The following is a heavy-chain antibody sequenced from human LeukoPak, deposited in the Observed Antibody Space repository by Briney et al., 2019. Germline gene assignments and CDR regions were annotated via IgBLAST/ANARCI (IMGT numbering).Heavy chain of an antibody. D-gene: IGHD3-9*01. CDR2: IKQDGSEK. CDR1: GFTFSSYW. Sequence: PGGSLRLSCAASGFTFSSYWMSWVRQAPGTGLEWVANIKQDGSEKYYVDSVKGRFTISRDNAKNSLYLQMNSLRAEDTAVYYCARDIYDILTGYYATGYWGQGTLVTVSS. J-gene: IGHJ4*02. V-gene: IGHV3-7*01. CDR3: ARDIYDILTGYYATGY.